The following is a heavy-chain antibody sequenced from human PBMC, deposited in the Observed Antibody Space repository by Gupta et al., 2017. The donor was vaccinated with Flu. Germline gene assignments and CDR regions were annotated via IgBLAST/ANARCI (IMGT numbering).Heavy chain of an antibody. D-gene: IGHD3-10*02. CDR1: GDYY. Sequence: GDYYWSWIRQAPGKGLEWMGHIYYSGSTHYNPSLKSRVTISIDTSKNKFSVKLTSVTAADTAIYFCARGPPRCSDVVCRKGDAFGVWGQGTKVIVSS. CDR3: ARGPPRCSDVVCRKGDAFGV. V-gene: IGHV4-30-4*01. CDR2: IYYSGST. J-gene: IGHJ3*01.